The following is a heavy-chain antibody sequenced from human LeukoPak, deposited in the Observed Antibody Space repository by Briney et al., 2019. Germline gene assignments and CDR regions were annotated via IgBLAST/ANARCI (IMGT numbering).Heavy chain of an antibody. CDR2: IYYRVST. V-gene: IGHV4-30-4*01. D-gene: IGHD6-19*01. J-gene: IGHJ4*02. CDR1: GGSISSGDYY. Sequence: SETLSLTCTVSGGSISSGDYYWSWIRQPPGKGLEWMGYIYYRVSTYYNPSLKSRVSISVDTSKNQISLKLSSMTAADTAVYYCARAPGYSSGWHPPFDNWGQGTLVTVSS. CDR3: ARAPGYSSGWHPPFDN.